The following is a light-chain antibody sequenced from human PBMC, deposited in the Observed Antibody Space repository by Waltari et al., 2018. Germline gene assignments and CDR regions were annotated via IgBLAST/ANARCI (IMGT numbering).Light chain of an antibody. V-gene: IGLV1-40*01. Sequence: QSALTQPPSVSGAPGQRVTISCTGSGSNIGAGYDVHWYQQFPGTAPKLLLYGNNNRPSGVPDRVSASKTGTSASLAITGLQAEDEADYYCQSYDRSLSVVFGGGTKLTVL. J-gene: IGLJ2*01. CDR3: QSYDRSLSVV. CDR1: GSNIGAGYD. CDR2: GNN.